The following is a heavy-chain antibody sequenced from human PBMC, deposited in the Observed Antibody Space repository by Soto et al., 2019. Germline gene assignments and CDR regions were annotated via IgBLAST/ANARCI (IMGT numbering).Heavy chain of an antibody. V-gene: IGHV4-34*01. Sequence: SETLSLTCAVHGGPFNGYKWNWIRQPPGKGLEWIGDINHSGSTNSNPSLDSRLTISVDTSKNQFSLNLSSVTAADTAVYYCAGGLDLWASSIDYWGQGTLVTVSS. D-gene: IGHD1-7*01. J-gene: IGHJ4*02. CDR2: INHSGST. CDR1: GGPFNGYK. CDR3: AGGLDLWASSIDY.